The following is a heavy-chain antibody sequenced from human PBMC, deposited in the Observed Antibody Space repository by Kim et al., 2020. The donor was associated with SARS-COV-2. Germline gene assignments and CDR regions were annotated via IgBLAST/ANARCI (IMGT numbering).Heavy chain of an antibody. J-gene: IGHJ4*02. Sequence: GGSLRLSCAASGFTFDDYAMHWVRQVPGKGPEWVAGISWDNDDIAYADSVKGRFTVSRDNAKNSLYLQMNSLRPEDTAFYYCAKDRVETFYFDDSGFDHWGQETLVTVSS. CDR1: GFTFDDYA. CDR3: AKDRVETFYFDDSGFDH. V-gene: IGHV3-9*01. D-gene: IGHD3-22*01. CDR2: ISWDNDDI.